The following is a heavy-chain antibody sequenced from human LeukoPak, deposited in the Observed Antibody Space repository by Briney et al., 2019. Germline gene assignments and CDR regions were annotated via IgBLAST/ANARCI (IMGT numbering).Heavy chain of an antibody. V-gene: IGHV4-61*09. D-gene: IGHD6-6*01. Sequence: SETLSLTCTVSGGFISSGRHYWSWIRQPAGKGLEWIGHIYTSGSTNYNPSLKSRVTISVDTSKNQFSLKLSSVTAADTAVYYCARGYSSSSSSLYYYYMDVWGRGATVTVSS. J-gene: IGHJ6*03. CDR1: GGFISSGRHY. CDR3: ARGYSSSSSSLYYYYMDV. CDR2: IYTSGST.